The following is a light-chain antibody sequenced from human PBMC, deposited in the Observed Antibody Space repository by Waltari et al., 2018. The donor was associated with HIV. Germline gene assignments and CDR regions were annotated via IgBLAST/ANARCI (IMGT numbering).Light chain of an antibody. Sequence: DIQMTQSPSTLSASVGDRVTITCRASQSISSWLAWYQQKPGEAPKLLIYKASSLESGVPSRVSGSGSGTEFTLTISSLQPDDFATYYCQQSRTFGQGTKVDIK. J-gene: IGKJ1*01. CDR2: KAS. V-gene: IGKV1-5*03. CDR1: QSISSW. CDR3: QQSRT.